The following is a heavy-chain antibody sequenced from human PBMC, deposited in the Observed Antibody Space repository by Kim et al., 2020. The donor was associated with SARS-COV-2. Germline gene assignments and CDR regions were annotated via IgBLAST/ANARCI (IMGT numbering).Heavy chain of an antibody. J-gene: IGHJ4*02. Sequence: GGSLRLSCAASGYTFSSYWMSWVRQAPGKGLEGVANIKQDGSEKYYVDSVKGRFTISRDNAKTSLYLQMNSLRAEDTAVYYCAREGGSYEGGIFDYCGQGTLVTFSS. CDR1: GYTFSSYW. D-gene: IGHD1-26*01. CDR3: AREGGSYEGGIFDY. V-gene: IGHV3-7*01. CDR2: IKQDGSEK.